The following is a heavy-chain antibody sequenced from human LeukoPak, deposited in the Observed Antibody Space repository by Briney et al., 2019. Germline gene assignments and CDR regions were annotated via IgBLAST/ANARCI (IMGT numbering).Heavy chain of an antibody. Sequence: GGSLRLSCAASGFTFSGSAIHWVRQASGKGLEWVGRIRSKANSYATAYAASVKGRFTISRDDSKNTTYLQMNSLKTEDTAVYYCTSLGYSYGRGFDYWGQGTLVTVSS. CDR1: GFTFSGSA. D-gene: IGHD5-18*01. CDR2: IRSKANSYAT. V-gene: IGHV3-73*01. J-gene: IGHJ4*02. CDR3: TSLGYSYGRGFDY.